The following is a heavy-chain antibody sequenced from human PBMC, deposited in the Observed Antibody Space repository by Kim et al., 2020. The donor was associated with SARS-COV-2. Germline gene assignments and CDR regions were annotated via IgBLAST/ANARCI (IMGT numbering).Heavy chain of an antibody. CDR2: ISASGGST. V-gene: IGHV3-23*01. D-gene: IGHD3-10*01. CDR1: GFTFSNFG. Sequence: GGSLRLSCAASGFTFSNFGLSWVRQAPGKGLEWVSTISASGGSTYYADSMKGRFTISRDNSKNTLYLQMNSLRGEDTAVYYCAKGPDMVRGVIPFDYWGQGTLVTVSS. CDR3: AKGPDMVRGVIPFDY. J-gene: IGHJ4*02.